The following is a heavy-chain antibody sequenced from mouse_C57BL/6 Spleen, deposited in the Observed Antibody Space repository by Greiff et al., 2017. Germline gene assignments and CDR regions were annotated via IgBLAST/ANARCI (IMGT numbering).Heavy chain of an antibody. V-gene: IGHV1-62-2*01. CDR3: ARHEGKGYYSTYAMDY. J-gene: IGHJ4*01. CDR1: GYTFTEYT. D-gene: IGHD2-5*01. CDR2: FYPGSGSI. Sequence: VQLQQSGAELVKPGASVKLSCKASGYTFTEYTIHWVKQRSGQGLEWIGWFYPGSGSIKYNEKFKDKATLTADKSSSTDYMELSRLTSGGSAVYFCARHEGKGYYSTYAMDYWGQGTSVTVSS.